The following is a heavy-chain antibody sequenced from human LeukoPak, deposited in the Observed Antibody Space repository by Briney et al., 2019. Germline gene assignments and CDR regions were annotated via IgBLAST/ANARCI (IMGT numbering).Heavy chain of an antibody. CDR2: ISSSSSYI. CDR3: ATLGYYFVSTGYSPSFNY. J-gene: IGHJ4*02. D-gene: IGHD3-22*01. Sequence: GGSLRLSCAASGFTFSSYSMNWVRQAPGKGLEWVSSISSSSSYIYYADSVKGRFTISRDNAKNSLYLQMNSLRAEDTAVYYCATLGYYFVSTGYSPSFNYWGQGALVAVSS. V-gene: IGHV3-21*01. CDR1: GFTFSSYS.